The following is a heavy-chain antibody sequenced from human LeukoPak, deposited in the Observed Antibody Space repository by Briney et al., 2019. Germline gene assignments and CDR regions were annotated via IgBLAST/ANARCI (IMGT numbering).Heavy chain of an antibody. V-gene: IGHV1-18*01. CDR2: ISAYNGNT. J-gene: IGHJ4*02. CDR3: ARDSSSWSLFDY. D-gene: IGHD6-13*01. Sequence: ASVKVSCKASGYTFTSYGISWVRQAPGQGLEWMGWISAYNGNTNYAQRLQGRVTMTTDTSTSTAYMELRSLRSDDTAVYYCARDSSSWSLFDYWGQGTLVTVSS. CDR1: GYTFTSYG.